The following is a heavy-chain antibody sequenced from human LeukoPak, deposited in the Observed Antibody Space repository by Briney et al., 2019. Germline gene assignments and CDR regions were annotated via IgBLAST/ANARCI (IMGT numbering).Heavy chain of an antibody. Sequence: ASVKVSCKASGYTFTGYYMHWVRQAPGQGPEWMGIINPRGGSTDYSQKFQGRITMTSDTSTSTVYMELSSLRSDDTAVYFCARVGSAAATADYWGQGTLVTVSS. D-gene: IGHD6-25*01. CDR1: GYTFTGYY. CDR2: INPRGGST. V-gene: IGHV1-46*01. J-gene: IGHJ4*02. CDR3: ARVGSAAATADY.